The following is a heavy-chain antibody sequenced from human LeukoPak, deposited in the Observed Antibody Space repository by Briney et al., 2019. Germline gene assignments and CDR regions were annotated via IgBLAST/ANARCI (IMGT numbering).Heavy chain of an antibody. J-gene: IGHJ6*02. V-gene: IGHV4-30-4*01. D-gene: IGHD2-2*02. CDR1: GGSISSGDYS. CDR3: ARGGYCSSTSCYTRRRVPMGYGMDV. CDR2: IYYSGST. Sequence: PSETLSLTCTVSGGSISSGDYSWSWIRQPPGKGLEWIGYIYYSGSTYYNPSLKSRVTISVDTSKNQFSLKLSSVTAADTAVYYCARGGYCSSTSCYTRRRVPMGYGMDVWGQGTTVTVSS.